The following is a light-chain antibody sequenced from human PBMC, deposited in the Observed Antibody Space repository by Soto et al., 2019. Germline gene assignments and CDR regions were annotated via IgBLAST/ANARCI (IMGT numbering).Light chain of an antibody. CDR3: QQYYITPLT. J-gene: IGKJ4*01. CDR1: QSVSSN. CDR2: DAS. Sequence: EIVMTQSPATLSVSPGERATLSCRASQSVSSNLAWYQQKVGQAPRVLIYDASTRATGIPGRFSGSGSGTEFTLTISSLQSEDFAVYYCQQYYITPLTFGGGTKVEI. V-gene: IGKV3-15*01.